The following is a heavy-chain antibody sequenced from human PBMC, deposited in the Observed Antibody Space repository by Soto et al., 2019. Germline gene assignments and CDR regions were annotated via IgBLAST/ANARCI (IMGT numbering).Heavy chain of an antibody. CDR2: ISAYNGNT. V-gene: IGHV1-18*04. D-gene: IGHD6-13*01. J-gene: IGHJ4*02. CDR1: GYTFTSYG. Sequence: GASVKVSCKASGYTFTSYGISWVRQAPGQGLEWMGWISAYNGNTNYAQKLQGRVTMTTDTSTSTAYMELRSLRSDDTAVYYCAREIIAAAGSYYFDYWGQGTLVTVSS. CDR3: AREIIAAAGSYYFDY.